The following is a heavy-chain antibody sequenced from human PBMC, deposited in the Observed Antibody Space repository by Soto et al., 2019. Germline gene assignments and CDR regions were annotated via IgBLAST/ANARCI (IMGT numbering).Heavy chain of an antibody. Sequence: EVQLLESGGGLVQPGGSLRLSCAASGFTFSSYAMSWVRQAPGKGLEWVSAISGSGGSTYYADSVKGRFTISRDNSKNTLYLQMNSLRAEDKAVYYCATWGSYSSGWYYFDYWGQGTLVTVSS. D-gene: IGHD6-19*01. V-gene: IGHV3-23*01. CDR2: ISGSGGST. CDR3: ATWGSYSSGWYYFDY. CDR1: GFTFSSYA. J-gene: IGHJ4*02.